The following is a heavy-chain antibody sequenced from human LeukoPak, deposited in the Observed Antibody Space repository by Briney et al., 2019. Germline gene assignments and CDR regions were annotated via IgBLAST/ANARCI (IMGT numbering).Heavy chain of an antibody. CDR1: GYTLTELS. J-gene: IGHJ4*02. Sequence: ASVKVSCKVSGYTLTELSMHWVRQAPGKGLEWMGGFDPEDGETVYAQKFQGRVTMTEDTSTDTAYMELSSLRSEDTAVYYCATASRDGYNQYYFDYWGQGTLVTVSS. CDR3: ATASRDGYNQYYFDY. CDR2: FDPEDGET. D-gene: IGHD5-24*01. V-gene: IGHV1-24*01.